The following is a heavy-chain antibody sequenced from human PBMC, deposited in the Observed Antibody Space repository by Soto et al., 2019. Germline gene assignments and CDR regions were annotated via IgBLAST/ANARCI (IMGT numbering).Heavy chain of an antibody. V-gene: IGHV3-30*03. J-gene: IGHJ6*02. CDR2: ISYDGSNK. CDR3: AISGYNCVHSYYYYYGMDV. CDR1: GFTFSSYG. D-gene: IGHD5-12*01. Sequence: QVQLVESGGGVVQPGRSLRLSCAASGFTFSSYGMHWVRQAPGKGLEWVAVISYDGSNKYYADSVKGRFTISRDNSKNQLYLQMNSLRAEDTAVYYCAISGYNCVHSYYYYYGMDVWGQGTTVTVSS.